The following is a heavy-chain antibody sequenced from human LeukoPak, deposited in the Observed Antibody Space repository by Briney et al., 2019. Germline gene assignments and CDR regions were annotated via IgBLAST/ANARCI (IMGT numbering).Heavy chain of an antibody. CDR3: ARAKDGITIFGVVPYYFDY. D-gene: IGHD3-3*01. CDR2: ISACNGNT. V-gene: IGHV1-18*01. CDR1: GYTFTSYG. J-gene: IGHJ4*02. Sequence: ASVKVSCKASGYTFTSYGISWVRRAPGQGLEWMGWISACNGNTNYAQKLQGRVTMTTDTSTSTAYMELRSLRSDDTAVYYCARAKDGITIFGVVPYYFDYWGQGTLVTVSS.